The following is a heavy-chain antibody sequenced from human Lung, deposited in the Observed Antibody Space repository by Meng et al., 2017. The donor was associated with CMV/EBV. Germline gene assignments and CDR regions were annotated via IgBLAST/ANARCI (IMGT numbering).Heavy chain of an antibody. CDR3: AKAQFGRYFDGRDGMDV. J-gene: IGHJ6*02. D-gene: IGHD3-9*01. CDR2: IWNDGSIK. CDR1: GFTFSSYG. V-gene: IGHV3-33*06. Sequence: GESLKISCAASGFTFSSYGMHWVRQAPGKGLEWVAVIWNDGSIKYYADSVKGRFTISRDNSKNTLYLQIYSLRADDTAVYHCAKAQFGRYFDGRDGMDVWGQGXTVTVSS.